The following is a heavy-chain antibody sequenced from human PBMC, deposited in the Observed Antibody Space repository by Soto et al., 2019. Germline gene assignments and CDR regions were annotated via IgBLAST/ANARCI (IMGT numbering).Heavy chain of an antibody. Sequence: GGSLRLSCAASGFTFSSYAMSWVRQAPGKGLEWVSAISGSGGSTYYADSVKGRFTISRDNSKNTLYLQMNSLRAEDTAVYYCAKVEEEASAYSSSSYFDYWGQGTLVTVSS. V-gene: IGHV3-23*01. CDR1: GFTFSSYA. J-gene: IGHJ4*02. D-gene: IGHD6-6*01. CDR2: ISGSGGST. CDR3: AKVEEEASAYSSSSYFDY.